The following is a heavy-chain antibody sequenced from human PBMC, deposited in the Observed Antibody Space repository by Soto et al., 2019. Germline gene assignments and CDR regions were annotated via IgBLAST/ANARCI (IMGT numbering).Heavy chain of an antibody. V-gene: IGHV4-31*03. Sequence: SETLSLTCTVSGGSFSSGGYYWSWIRQLPGKGLEWIGYIYYSGSTYYNPSPKSRFTISLDTSKNQFSLKLSSVTAAYTAVYYCARAPSFSGHHGYWGQGTLVTVSS. J-gene: IGHJ4*02. D-gene: IGHD2-8*02. CDR3: ARAPSFSGHHGY. CDR2: IYYSGST. CDR1: GGSFSSGGYY.